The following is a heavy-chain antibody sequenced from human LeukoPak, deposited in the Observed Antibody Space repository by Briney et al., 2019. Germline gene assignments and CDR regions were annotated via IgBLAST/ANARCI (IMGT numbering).Heavy chain of an antibody. V-gene: IGHV1-18*01. Sequence: ASVKVSCKASGYTFTSYGISWVRQAPGQALEWMGWISPYNGNTNYAQKLQDRVTMTTDTSTTTAYMELRSLRSDDTAVYYCARAIQYSSSKPWFDPWGQGTLVTVSS. J-gene: IGHJ5*02. CDR3: ARAIQYSSSKPWFDP. CDR2: ISPYNGNT. CDR1: GYTFTSYG. D-gene: IGHD6-6*01.